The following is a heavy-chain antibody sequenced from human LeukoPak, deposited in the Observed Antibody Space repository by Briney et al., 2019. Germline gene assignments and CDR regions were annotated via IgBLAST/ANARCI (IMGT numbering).Heavy chain of an antibody. Sequence: GGSLRLSCAASGFTFSSYAMSWVRQAPGKGLEWVSAISGSGGSTYYADSVKGRFTISRDNPKNTLYLQMNSLRAEDTAVNYCAKEAAYGDYQYYFDYWGQGTLVTVPS. J-gene: IGHJ4*02. CDR1: GFTFSSYA. D-gene: IGHD4-17*01. V-gene: IGHV3-23*01. CDR2: ISGSGGST. CDR3: AKEAAYGDYQYYFDY.